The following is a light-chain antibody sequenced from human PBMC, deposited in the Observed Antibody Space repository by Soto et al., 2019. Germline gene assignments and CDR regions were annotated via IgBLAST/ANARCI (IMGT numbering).Light chain of an antibody. J-gene: IGLJ1*01. CDR3: SSYSSSSPFYV. V-gene: IGLV2-14*01. CDR1: ISDIGGFYY. Sequence: QSALTQPSSLSGAPGQSITISCTGTISDIGGFYYVSWYQHHPGKDPKLMIYQVSNRPSGVSNRFSGSKSGNTASLTISGLQAEDEADYFCSSYSSSSPFYVFGAGTKVTVL. CDR2: QVS.